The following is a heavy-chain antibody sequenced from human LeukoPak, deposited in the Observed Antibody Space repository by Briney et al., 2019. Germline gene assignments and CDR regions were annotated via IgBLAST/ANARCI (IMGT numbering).Heavy chain of an antibody. CDR3: VREIGRPKTFYFDS. J-gene: IGHJ4*02. Sequence: GGSLRLSCTASGFVFSGDNMNWVRQAPGKGLEWVSHISENIYHADSVKGLFTISRDNAKNSLYLQMSNLRAEDTAMYYCVREIGRPKTFYFDSWGRGTLVIVSS. CDR2: ISENI. D-gene: IGHD2/OR15-2a*01. CDR1: GFVFSGDN. V-gene: IGHV3-69-1*01.